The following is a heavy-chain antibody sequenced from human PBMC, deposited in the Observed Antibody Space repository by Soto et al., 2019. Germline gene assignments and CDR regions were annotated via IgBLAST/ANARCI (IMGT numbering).Heavy chain of an antibody. CDR3: AKDRQQPTYYYYYGMDV. V-gene: IGHV3-30*18. D-gene: IGHD6-13*01. Sequence: QVQLVESGGGVVQPGRSLRLSCAASGFTFSSYGMHWVRQAPGKGLEWVAVISYDGSNKYYADSVKGRFTISRDNSKNTLYLQMNRLRAEDTAGYYCAKDRQQPTYYYYYGMDVWGQGTTVTVSS. J-gene: IGHJ6*02. CDR1: GFTFSSYG. CDR2: ISYDGSNK.